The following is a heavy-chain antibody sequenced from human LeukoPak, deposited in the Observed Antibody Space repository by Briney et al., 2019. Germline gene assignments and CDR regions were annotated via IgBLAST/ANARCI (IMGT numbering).Heavy chain of an antibody. Sequence: GASVKVSCKASGYTFTSYYMHWVRQAPGQGLEWMGIINPSGGSTSYAQKFQGRVTMTRDTSISTAYMELSRLRSDDTALYYCARGGYDSGAWSVDYWGQGTLVTVSS. J-gene: IGHJ4*02. CDR2: INPSGGST. V-gene: IGHV1-46*01. D-gene: IGHD5-12*01. CDR1: GYTFTSYY. CDR3: ARGGYDSGAWSVDY.